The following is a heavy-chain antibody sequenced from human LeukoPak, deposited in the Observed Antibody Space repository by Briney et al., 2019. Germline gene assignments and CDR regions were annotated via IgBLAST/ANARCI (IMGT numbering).Heavy chain of an antibody. CDR2: LSYGGSNK. D-gene: IGHD6-13*01. CDR1: VFPYSIYA. CDR3: AKHCGFSGSSRWFLDY. V-gene: IGHV3-30*16. Sequence: AGGPVSLSCTVSVFPYSIYAMLCPPQSTGKGREGVAVLSYGGSNKYYADSVKGRFTISRHNPKNTLYLPMNKLRAQDTAVYYCAKHCGFSGSSRWFLDYCGEGTLVTVSS. J-gene: IGHJ4*02.